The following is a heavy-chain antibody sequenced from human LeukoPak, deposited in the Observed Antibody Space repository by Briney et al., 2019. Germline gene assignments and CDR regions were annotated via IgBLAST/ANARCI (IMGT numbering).Heavy chain of an antibody. V-gene: IGHV5-51*01. CDR1: GYSFTSYW. D-gene: IGHD5-24*01. CDR3: ARHRLQFVHDAFDI. Sequence: GESLKISCKGSGYSFTSYWIGWVRQMPGKGLEWMGIIYPGDSETRNSPSFQGQVTISADKSISTAYLQWSSLKASDTAMYYCARHRLQFVHDAFDIWGQGTMVTVSS. CDR2: IYPGDSET. J-gene: IGHJ3*02.